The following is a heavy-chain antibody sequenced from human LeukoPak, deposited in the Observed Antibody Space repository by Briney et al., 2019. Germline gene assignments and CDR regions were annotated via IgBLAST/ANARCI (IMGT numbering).Heavy chain of an antibody. V-gene: IGHV1-24*01. CDR2: FDPEDGET. Sequence: GASVKVSCKVSGYTLTELSMHWVRQAPGKGLEWMGGFDPEDGETIYAQKFQGRVTMTEDTSTDTAYMELSSLRSEDTAVYYCATVGSGSYYVGFDYWGQGTLVTVSS. CDR1: GYTLTELS. CDR3: ATVGSGSYYVGFDY. J-gene: IGHJ4*02. D-gene: IGHD1-26*01.